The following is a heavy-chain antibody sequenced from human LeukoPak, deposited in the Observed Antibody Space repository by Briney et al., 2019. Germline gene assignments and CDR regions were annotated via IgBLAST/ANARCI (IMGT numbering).Heavy chain of an antibody. J-gene: IGHJ4*02. V-gene: IGHV1-46*01. CDR2: INPSGGST. D-gene: IGHD3-9*01. CDR1: GYTFTSYY. Sequence: ASVKVSCKASGYTFTSYYMHWVRQAPGQGLEWMGIINPSGGSTSYAQKFQGRVTMTRDTSTSTVYMELSSLRSEDTAVYYCAGPGTLLRYFDWLSDWGQGTLVTVSS. CDR3: AGPGTLLRYFDWLSD.